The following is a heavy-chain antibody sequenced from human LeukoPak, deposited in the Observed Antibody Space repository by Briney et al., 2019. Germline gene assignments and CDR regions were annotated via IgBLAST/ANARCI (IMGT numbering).Heavy chain of an antibody. J-gene: IGHJ4*02. Sequence: SETLSLTCTVSGYSISSGYYWGWIRQPPGKGLEWIGSIYHSGSTYYNPSLKSRVTISVDTSKNQFSLKLSSVTAADTAVYYCARLNGDYDYFDYWGQGTLVTVSS. D-gene: IGHD4-17*01. V-gene: IGHV4-38-2*02. CDR1: GYSISSGYY. CDR3: ARLNGDYDYFDY. CDR2: IYHSGST.